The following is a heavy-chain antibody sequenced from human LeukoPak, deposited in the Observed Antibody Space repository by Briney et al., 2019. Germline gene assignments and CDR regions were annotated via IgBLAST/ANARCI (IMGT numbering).Heavy chain of an antibody. V-gene: IGHV4-34*01. CDR1: GGSFSGFY. D-gene: IGHD2-2*01. Sequence: SETLSLTCAVYGGSFSGFYWTWIRQPPGKGLEWIGEINHSENTNYNPSLKSRVTISVDTSKNHFSLKLSSVTAADTAVYYCARPHPLGYCTTTSCPIGFDTWGQGTLVTVSS. J-gene: IGHJ5*02. CDR3: ARPHPLGYCTTTSCPIGFDT. CDR2: INHSENT.